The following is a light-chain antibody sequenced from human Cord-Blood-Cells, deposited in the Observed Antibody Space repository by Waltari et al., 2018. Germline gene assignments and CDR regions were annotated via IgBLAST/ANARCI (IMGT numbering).Light chain of an antibody. CDR2: AAS. CDR1: QGISSY. J-gene: IGKJ3*01. V-gene: IGKV1-9*01. CDR3: QQLNSLFT. Sequence: IQLTQSPSSLSASVGDRVTITCRASQGISSYLAWYQQKPGKAPKLLIYAASTVQSGVPSRFSGSGSGTDFTLTISSLQPEDFATYYCQQLNSLFTFGPGTKVDIK.